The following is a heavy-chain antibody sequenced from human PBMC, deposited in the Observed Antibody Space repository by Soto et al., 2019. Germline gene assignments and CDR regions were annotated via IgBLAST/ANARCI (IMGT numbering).Heavy chain of an antibody. CDR1: GGTFSSYA. D-gene: IGHD3-3*02. CDR3: AHFWSGYYGSWFDP. V-gene: IGHV1-69*13. Sequence: GASVKVSCKASGGTFSSYAISWVRQAPGQGLEWMGGIIPIFGTANYAQKFQGRVTITADESTSTAYTELSSLRSEDTAVYYCAHFWSGYYGSWFDPWGQGTLVTVSS. CDR2: IIPIFGTA. J-gene: IGHJ5*02.